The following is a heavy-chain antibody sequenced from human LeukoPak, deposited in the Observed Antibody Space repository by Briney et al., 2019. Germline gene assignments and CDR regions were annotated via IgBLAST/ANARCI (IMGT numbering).Heavy chain of an antibody. V-gene: IGHV4-34*01. Sequence: SETLSLTCAVYGGSFSGYYWSWICQPPGKGLEWIGEINHSGSTNYNPSLKSRVTISVDTSKNQFSLKLSSVTAADTAVYYCASSYDFWSGYYYYYMDVWGKGTTVTVSS. CDR1: GGSFSGYY. D-gene: IGHD3-3*01. CDR3: ASSYDFWSGYYYYYMDV. J-gene: IGHJ6*03. CDR2: INHSGST.